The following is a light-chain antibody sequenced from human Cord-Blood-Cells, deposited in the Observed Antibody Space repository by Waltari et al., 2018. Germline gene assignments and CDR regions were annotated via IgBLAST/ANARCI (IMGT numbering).Light chain of an antibody. Sequence: SSELTQDPAVSVALGQTVRITCQGDSLRSYYASWYQKKPGQAPVLVIYGKNNRPSGIPDRFSGSSSGNTASLTITGAQAEDEADYYCNSRDSNGNHYVFGTGTKVTVL. CDR1: SLRSYY. CDR2: GKN. J-gene: IGLJ1*01. V-gene: IGLV3-19*01. CDR3: NSRDSNGNHYV.